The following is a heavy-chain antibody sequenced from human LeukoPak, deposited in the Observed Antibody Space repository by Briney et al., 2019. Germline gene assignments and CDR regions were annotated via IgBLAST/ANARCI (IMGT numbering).Heavy chain of an antibody. CDR1: GGSISSSSYY. CDR2: IYYSGST. CDR3: ARTTEAHSWRTRYYDYYMDV. J-gene: IGHJ6*03. D-gene: IGHD6-13*01. V-gene: IGHV4-39*07. Sequence: SETLSLTCTVSGGSISSSSYYWGWIRQPPGKGLEWIGSIYYSGSTYYNPSLKSRVTISVDTSKNQFSLKLSSVTAADTAVYYCARTTEAHSWRTRYYDYYMDVWGKGNTVTVSS.